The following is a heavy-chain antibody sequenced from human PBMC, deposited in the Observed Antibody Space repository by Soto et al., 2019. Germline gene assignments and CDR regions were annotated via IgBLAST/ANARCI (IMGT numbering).Heavy chain of an antibody. D-gene: IGHD3-16*01. CDR3: ATVDNYVTPTPQDV. V-gene: IGHV1-18*01. J-gene: IGHJ6*02. Sequence: QVQLVQSGDEVRKPGSSVKVSCKASGYIFVNYGIAWVRQAPGQGREWMGWISPYSGNTHYASKVQGRLTMTTDTTTSAAYMGLWSLSSDDTAVYYLATVDNYVTPTPQDVWGQGTTVTFSS. CDR2: ISPYSGNT. CDR1: GYIFVNYG.